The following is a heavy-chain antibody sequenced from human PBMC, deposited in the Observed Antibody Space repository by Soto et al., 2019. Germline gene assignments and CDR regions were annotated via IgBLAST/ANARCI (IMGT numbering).Heavy chain of an antibody. V-gene: IGHV3-21*01. Sequence: EVQVVESGGGLVKPGGSLRPSCAASGFNFSNYGMNWVRQAPGKGLEWVSSISSSRSYISYADSVKGRFTISRDNAKNSVYLQMNSLRAEDTAVYYCARSDCTSTSCYVVWFDPWGQGTLVTVSS. CDR1: GFNFSNYG. CDR2: ISSSRSYI. J-gene: IGHJ5*02. D-gene: IGHD2-2*01. CDR3: ARSDCTSTSCYVVWFDP.